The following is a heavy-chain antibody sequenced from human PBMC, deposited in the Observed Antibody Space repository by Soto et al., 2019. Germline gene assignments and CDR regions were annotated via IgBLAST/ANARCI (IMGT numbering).Heavy chain of an antibody. J-gene: IGHJ4*02. Sequence: QVQLVQSGAEVKKPGSSVKVSCKASGGTFSSYAISWVRQAPGQGLEWMGGIIPIFGTANYAQKFQGRVTIPADEPTSTAYMELGSLRSEDTAVYYCARERGGGDRRYFDYWGQGTLVTVSS. V-gene: IGHV1-69*01. D-gene: IGHD2-21*02. CDR2: IIPIFGTA. CDR3: ARERGGGDRRYFDY. CDR1: GGTFSSYA.